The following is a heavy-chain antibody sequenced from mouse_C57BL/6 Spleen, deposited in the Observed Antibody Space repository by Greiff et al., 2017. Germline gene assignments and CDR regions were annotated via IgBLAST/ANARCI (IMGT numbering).Heavy chain of an antibody. V-gene: IGHV14-3*01. Sequence: VQLQQSVAELVRPGASVKLSCTASGFNFKNTYMPWVKQRPEQGLEWIGMIDPANGNTKYAPKFPGKATITADKSSNTAYLQLSSLTSEDTAIYYCAGRTADSSGPFAYWGQGTLVTVSA. CDR3: AGRTADSSGPFAY. CDR2: IDPANGNT. J-gene: IGHJ3*01. CDR1: GFNFKNTY. D-gene: IGHD3-2*02.